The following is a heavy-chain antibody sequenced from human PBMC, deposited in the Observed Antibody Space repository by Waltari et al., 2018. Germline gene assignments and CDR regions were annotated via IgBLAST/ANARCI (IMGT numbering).Heavy chain of an antibody. D-gene: IGHD6-13*01. CDR2: IKPNSGIT. CDR1: GYTFTDYY. Sequence: QAQLVQSGAEVKKPGASAQVSCKASGYTFTDYYMHWVRQAPGQGFEWMGWIKPNSGITNFAQKFQGRVTMTRDTSTTTVYMELSSLKSDDTALYYCARDIGGAAAGTEYFQHWGQGTLVTVSS. J-gene: IGHJ1*01. V-gene: IGHV1-2*02. CDR3: ARDIGGAAAGTEYFQH.